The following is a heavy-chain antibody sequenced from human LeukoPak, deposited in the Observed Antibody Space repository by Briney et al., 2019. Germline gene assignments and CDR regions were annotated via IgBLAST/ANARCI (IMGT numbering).Heavy chain of an antibody. Sequence: PGRSLRLSCAASGFTFSSYGMHWVRQAPGKGLEWVAVIWYDGSNKYYADSVKGRFTISRDNSKNTLYLQMNSLRAEDTAVYYCARDASHFDSSGYFHNYYYGMDVWGQGTTVTVSS. V-gene: IGHV3-33*01. CDR1: GFTFSSYG. CDR3: ARDASHFDSSGYFHNYYYGMDV. CDR2: IWYDGSNK. D-gene: IGHD3-22*01. J-gene: IGHJ6*02.